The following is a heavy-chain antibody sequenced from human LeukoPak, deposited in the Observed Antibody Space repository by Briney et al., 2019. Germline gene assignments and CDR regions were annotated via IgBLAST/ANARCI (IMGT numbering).Heavy chain of an antibody. V-gene: IGHV4-39*01. CDR3: ARHVGVGATLFDY. J-gene: IGHJ4*02. Sequence: TSETLSLTCTVPGGSISSSSYYWGWIRQPPGKGLEWIGSIYYSGSTYYNPSLKSRVTISVDTSKNQFSLKLSSVTAADTAVYYCARHVGVGATLFDYWGQGTLVTVSS. CDR2: IYYSGST. D-gene: IGHD1-26*01. CDR1: GGSISSSSYY.